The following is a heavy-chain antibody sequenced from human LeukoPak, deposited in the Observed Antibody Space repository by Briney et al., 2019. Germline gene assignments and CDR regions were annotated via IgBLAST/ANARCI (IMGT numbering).Heavy chain of an antibody. CDR3: ARDLESPGELKYYYYMDV. Sequence: ASVKVSCKASGYTFTSYGISWVRQAPGQGLEWMGWINPYTGDTNSAQKFQGRVTMTRDTSISTAYMELSRLRSGDTAVYYCARDLESPGELKYYYYMDVWGKGTTVTVSS. CDR1: GYTFTSYG. V-gene: IGHV1-2*02. J-gene: IGHJ6*03. CDR2: INPYTGDT. D-gene: IGHD3-10*01.